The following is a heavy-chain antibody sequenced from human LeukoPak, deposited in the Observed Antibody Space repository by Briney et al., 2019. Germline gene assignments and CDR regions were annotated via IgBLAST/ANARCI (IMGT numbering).Heavy chain of an antibody. V-gene: IGHV1-18*01. CDR3: ARGFDYDSSGYYPFDY. CDR2: ISAYNGNT. D-gene: IGHD3-22*01. J-gene: IGHJ4*02. CDR1: GYTFTSYG. Sequence: ASVKVSCKASGYTFTSYGISWVRQAPGQGLEWMGWISAYNGNTNYAQKLQGRVTMTTDTSTSTAYMELRSLRSDDTAVYYCARGFDYDSSGYYPFDYWGQGTLVTVSS.